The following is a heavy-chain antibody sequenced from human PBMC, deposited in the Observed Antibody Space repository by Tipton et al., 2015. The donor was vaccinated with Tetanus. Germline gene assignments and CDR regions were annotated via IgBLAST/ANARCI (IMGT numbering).Heavy chain of an antibody. CDR3: AREVPAAGHFDS. Sequence: TLSLTCAVYGGSFSAYYWNWIRQPPGKGLEWIGYVYYNGNTHYNPALKSRVTISVDTSKNQFSLKLSSVTAADTAIYYCAREVPAAGHFDSWGQGTLVTASS. CDR2: VYYNGNT. J-gene: IGHJ4*02. V-gene: IGHV4-59*01. CDR1: GGSFSAYY. D-gene: IGHD2-2*01.